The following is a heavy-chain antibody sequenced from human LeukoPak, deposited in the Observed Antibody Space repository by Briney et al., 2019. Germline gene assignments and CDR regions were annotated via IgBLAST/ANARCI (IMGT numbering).Heavy chain of an antibody. D-gene: IGHD3-3*01. Sequence: ASVKVSCKASGGTFSSYAISWVRQAPGQGLEWMGGIIPIFGTANYAQKFQGRVTITTDESTSTAYMELSSLRSEDTAVYYCARGGLRFLEWLSFDYWGQGTLVTVSS. CDR3: ARGGLRFLEWLSFDY. CDR2: IIPIFGTA. V-gene: IGHV1-69*05. CDR1: GGTFSSYA. J-gene: IGHJ4*02.